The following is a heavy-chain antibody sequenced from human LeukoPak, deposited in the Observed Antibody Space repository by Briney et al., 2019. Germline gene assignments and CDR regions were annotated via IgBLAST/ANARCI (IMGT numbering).Heavy chain of an antibody. CDR1: GGSISSYY. CDR3: AKAGIAVPATPEY. CDR2: IYYSGST. Sequence: PSETLSLTCSVSGGSISSYYWSWIRQPPGKGLEWIGDIYYSGSTNYNPSLKRRVTISVDTSKNQFSLKLSSVTAADTDVYYCAKAGIAVPATPEYCGQGTQVTVSS. J-gene: IGHJ4*02. V-gene: IGHV4-59*12. D-gene: IGHD6-19*01.